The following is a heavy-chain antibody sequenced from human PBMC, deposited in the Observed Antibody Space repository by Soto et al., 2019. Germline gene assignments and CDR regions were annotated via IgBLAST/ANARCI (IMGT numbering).Heavy chain of an antibody. CDR3: ASNVLRGYSPTYYGMDV. V-gene: IGHV1-69*13. Sequence: SVKVSCKASGGTFSSYAISWVRQAPGQGLEWMGGIIPIFGTANYAQKFQGRVTITADESTSTAYMELSSLRSEDTAVYYCASNVLRGYSPTYYGMDVWGQGTTVTVSS. J-gene: IGHJ6*02. CDR2: IIPIFGTA. D-gene: IGHD5-18*01. CDR1: GGTFSSYA.